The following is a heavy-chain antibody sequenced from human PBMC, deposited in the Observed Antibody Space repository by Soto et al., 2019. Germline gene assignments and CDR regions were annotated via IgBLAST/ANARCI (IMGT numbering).Heavy chain of an antibody. CDR3: ARETGPIAAAGNNWFDP. CDR1: GGSISSYY. D-gene: IGHD6-13*01. Sequence: SETLSLTCTVSGGSISSYYWSWIRQPPGKGLEWIGYIYYSGSTNYNPSLKSRVTISVDTPKNQFSLKLSSVTAADTAVYYCARETGPIAAAGNNWFDPWGQGTLVTVSS. V-gene: IGHV4-59*01. CDR2: IYYSGST. J-gene: IGHJ5*02.